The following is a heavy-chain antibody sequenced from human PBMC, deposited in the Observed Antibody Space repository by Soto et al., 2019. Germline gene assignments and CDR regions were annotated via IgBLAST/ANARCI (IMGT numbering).Heavy chain of an antibody. Sequence: PGGALILSCAASGFTFSSYSMNWFRQGAAKGLEWVSSNSSSSSCIYYADSVKGRFTISRDNAKNSLYLQMNSLRAEDTAVYYCARDRGRQAVYYYGMDVWGQGTTVTFAS. CDR3: ARDRGRQAVYYYGMDV. CDR1: GFTFSSYS. V-gene: IGHV3-21*01. CDR2: NSSSSSCI. J-gene: IGHJ6*02. D-gene: IGHD6-19*01.